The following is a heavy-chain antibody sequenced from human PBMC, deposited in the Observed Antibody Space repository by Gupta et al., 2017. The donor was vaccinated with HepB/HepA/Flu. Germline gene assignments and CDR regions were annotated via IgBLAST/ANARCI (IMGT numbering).Heavy chain of an antibody. D-gene: IGHD2-2*01. Sequence: QVQLVQSGGEVKNPGASVKLSCKDSGYTLTSYGFTWVRQAPGQGLEWIGWISAYNGKTDYAQKFQGRVTMTTETSTSTAYMELRSLRSDDTAVYYCGRWGPMYYYMDVWGKGTTVSVSS. V-gene: IGHV1-18*01. CDR1: GYTLTSYG. J-gene: IGHJ6*03. CDR3: GRWGPMYYYMDV. CDR2: ISAYNGKT.